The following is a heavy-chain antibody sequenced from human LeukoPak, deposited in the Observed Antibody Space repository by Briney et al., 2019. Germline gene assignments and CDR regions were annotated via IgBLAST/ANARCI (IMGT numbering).Heavy chain of an antibody. V-gene: IGHV3-23*01. CDR3: AKGGAVSSKSITLIRGTRKYYYYMDV. CDR1: RFTFSSYG. CDR2: ISGSGDST. Sequence: GGTLRLSCAASRFTFSSYGMNWVRQAPGKGLEWVSAISGSGDSTYYADSVKGRFTISRDNSKNTLYLQMNSLRAEDTAVYYCAKGGAVSSKSITLIRGTRKYYYYMDVWGKGTTVTISS. J-gene: IGHJ6*03. D-gene: IGHD3-10*01.